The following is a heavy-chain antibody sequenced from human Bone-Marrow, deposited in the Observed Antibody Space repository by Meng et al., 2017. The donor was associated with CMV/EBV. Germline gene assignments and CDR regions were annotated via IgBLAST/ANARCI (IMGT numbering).Heavy chain of an antibody. CDR3: ARGGRIAASGTQY. D-gene: IGHD6-13*01. CDR2: ISYSGLT. J-gene: IGHJ4*02. V-gene: IGHV4-59*01. CDR1: GGSIKAYY. Sequence: SEILSLTCSVSGGSIKAYYWTWIRQPPGKGLGWIGYISYSGLTNYNPSLKSRVTMSLDTSKNKFSLKLTSVAAADTAIYFCARGGRIAASGTQYWGQGMLVTVSS.